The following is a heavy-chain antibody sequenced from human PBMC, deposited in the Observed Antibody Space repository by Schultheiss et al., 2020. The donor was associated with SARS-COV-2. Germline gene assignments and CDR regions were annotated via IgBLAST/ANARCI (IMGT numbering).Heavy chain of an antibody. D-gene: IGHD5-18*01. J-gene: IGHJ4*02. V-gene: IGHV3-15*01. CDR3: GQRRYSFAYGF. Sequence: GGSLRLSCAASGFTFSNAWMSWVRQAPGKGLEWVGRIKSKTDGGTTDYAAPVKGRFTISRDDSKNTLYLQMNSLKTEDTAVYYCGQRRYSFAYGFWGQGTLVTVSS. CDR2: IKSKTDGGTT. CDR1: GFTFSNAW.